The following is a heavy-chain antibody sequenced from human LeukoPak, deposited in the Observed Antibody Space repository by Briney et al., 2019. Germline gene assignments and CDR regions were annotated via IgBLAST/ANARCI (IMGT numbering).Heavy chain of an antibody. CDR1: GGSISSSSYH. CDR3: ARVLAAAGIPNFYYYYYYMDV. D-gene: IGHD6-13*01. V-gene: IGHV4-39*07. J-gene: IGHJ6*03. CDR2: IYYSGST. Sequence: PSETLSLTCTVSGGSISSSSYHWGWIRQPPGKGLEWIGSIYYSGSTYYNPSLKSRVTISVDTSKNQFSLKLSSVTAADTAVYYCARVLAAAGIPNFYYYYYYMDVWGKGTTVTVSS.